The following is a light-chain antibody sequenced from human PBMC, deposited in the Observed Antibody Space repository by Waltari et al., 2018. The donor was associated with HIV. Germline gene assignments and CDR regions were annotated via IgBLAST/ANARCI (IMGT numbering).Light chain of an antibody. Sequence: DIVMTQSPDSLAVSLGERATINCKSSQSVLYSSNNKNYLAWYQQKPGQPPKLLIYWASTRESGVPDRFSGSGSGTDFTLTSSSLQAEDVAVYYCQQYYSTPRTFGQGTKLAIK. V-gene: IGKV4-1*01. J-gene: IGKJ2*01. CDR1: QSVLYSSNNKNY. CDR3: QQYYSTPRT. CDR2: WAS.